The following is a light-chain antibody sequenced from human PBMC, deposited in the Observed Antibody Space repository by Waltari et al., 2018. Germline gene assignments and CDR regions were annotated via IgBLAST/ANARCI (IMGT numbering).Light chain of an antibody. CDR1: SYDVGTSNY. J-gene: IGLJ3*02. CDR2: EVT. CDR3: SSYAGNNIWV. Sequence: QSALTQPPSASGSPGQSVTISCTASSYDVGTSNYVCWYQQHPGKAPKLMIYEVTKRPSGVPDRFSGSRSGNTASLTVSGLQAEDEADYYCSSYAGNNIWVFGGGTRLAVL. V-gene: IGLV2-8*01.